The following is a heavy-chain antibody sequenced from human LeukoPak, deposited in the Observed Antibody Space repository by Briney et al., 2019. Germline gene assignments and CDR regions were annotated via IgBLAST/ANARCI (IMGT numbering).Heavy chain of an antibody. J-gene: IGHJ4*02. V-gene: IGHV3-23*01. D-gene: IGHD3-22*01. CDR3: ARGQTITMIGVVITPFDC. CDR1: GFSFSTYT. Sequence: GGSLRLSCAASGFSFSTYTMSWVRQAPGKGLGWVSGISASGGITYSAESVKGRFTISRDNSKNSLYLLMNSLRAEDTAVYYCARGQTITMIGVVITPFDCWGQGILVTVSS. CDR2: ISASGGIT.